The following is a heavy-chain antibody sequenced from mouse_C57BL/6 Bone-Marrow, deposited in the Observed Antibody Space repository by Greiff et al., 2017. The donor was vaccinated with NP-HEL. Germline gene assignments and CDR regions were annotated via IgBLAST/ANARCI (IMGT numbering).Heavy chain of an antibody. V-gene: IGHV2-2*01. J-gene: IGHJ4*01. Sequence: QVQLKESGPGLVQPSQSLSITCTVSGFSLTSYGVHWVRQSPGKGLEWLGVIWSGGSTDYNAAFISRLSISKDNSKSQVFFKMKSLQADDTAIYYCARRRLPHYYAMDYWGQGTSVTVSS. D-gene: IGHD2-4*01. CDR3: ARRRLPHYYAMDY. CDR2: IWSGGST. CDR1: GFSLTSYG.